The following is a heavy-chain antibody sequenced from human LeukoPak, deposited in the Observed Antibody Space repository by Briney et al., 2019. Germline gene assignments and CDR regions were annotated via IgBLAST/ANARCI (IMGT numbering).Heavy chain of an antibody. V-gene: IGHV4-34*09. CDR2: INHSGST. D-gene: IGHD3-3*01. CDR3: ARTRITIFGVAPYWFDP. CDR1: GESFSGYY. Sequence: SETLSLTCAVYGESFSGYYWSWIRQPPGKGLEWIGDINHSGSTYYNPSLKSRVTISVDTSKNRFSLKLSSVTAADTAVYYCARTRITIFGVAPYWFDPWGQGTLVTVSS. J-gene: IGHJ5*02.